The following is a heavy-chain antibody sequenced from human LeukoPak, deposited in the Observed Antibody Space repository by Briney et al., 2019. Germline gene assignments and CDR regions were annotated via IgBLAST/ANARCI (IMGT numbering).Heavy chain of an antibody. CDR2: IIPIFGTA. Sequence: SVKVSCKASGGTFSSFAISWVRQAPGQGLEWMGGIIPIFGTANYAQKFQGRVTITADESTSTAYMELSSLRSEDTAVYYCARDRVWGSYQLLGAFDIWGQGTMVTVSS. CDR3: ARDRVWGSYQLLGAFDI. D-gene: IGHD2-2*01. V-gene: IGHV1-69*13. J-gene: IGHJ3*02. CDR1: GGTFSSFA.